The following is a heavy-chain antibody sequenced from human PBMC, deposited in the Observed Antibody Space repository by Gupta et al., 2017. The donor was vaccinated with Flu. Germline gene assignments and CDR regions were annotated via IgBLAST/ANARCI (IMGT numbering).Heavy chain of an antibody. CDR3: ARREPWGDPSIDF. CDR1: GCSVGSTSYY. D-gene: IGHD1-26*01. CDR2: VYYSVRT. J-gene: IGHJ4*02. V-gene: IGHV4-39*01. Sequence: SGCSVGSTSYYWVWIRQPPATGLEWIGHVYYSVRTYYNPSLRSRVSISIDTSKNQFSLNLTSVTAADTAVYFCARREPWGDPSIDFWGQGTLVTVSS.